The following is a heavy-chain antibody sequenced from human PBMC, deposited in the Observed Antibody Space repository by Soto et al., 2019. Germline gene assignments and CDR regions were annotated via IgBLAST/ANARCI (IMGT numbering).Heavy chain of an antibody. CDR3: ARDRGDGYNGH. CDR2: IIPILGIA. Sequence: QVQLVQSGAEVKKPGSSVKVSCKASGGTFSSYTISWVRQAPGQGLEWMGTIIPILGIANYAQKFQGRVTITADKSTSTAYMELSSLRSEDTAVYYCARDRGDGYNGHWGQGTLVTVSS. V-gene: IGHV1-69*08. CDR1: GGTFSSYT. D-gene: IGHD3-10*01. J-gene: IGHJ4*02.